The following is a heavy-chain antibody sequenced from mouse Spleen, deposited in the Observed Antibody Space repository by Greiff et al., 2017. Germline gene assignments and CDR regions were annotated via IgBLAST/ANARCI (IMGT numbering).Heavy chain of an antibody. CDR3: ARPYGNYFDY. D-gene: IGHD2-10*02. V-gene: IGHV5-9-3*01. J-gene: IGHJ2*01. CDR1: GFTFSSYA. Sequence: EVQRVESGGGLVKPGGSLKLSCAASGFTFSSYAMSWVRQTPEKRLEWVATISSGGSYTYYPDSVKGRFTISRDNAKNTLYLQMSSLRSEDTAMYYCARPYGNYFDYWGQGTTLTVSS. CDR2: ISSGGSYT.